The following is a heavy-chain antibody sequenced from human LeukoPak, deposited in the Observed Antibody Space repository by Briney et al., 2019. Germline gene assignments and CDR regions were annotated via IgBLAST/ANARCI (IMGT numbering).Heavy chain of an antibody. CDR3: AKTAGGNAFDYIDY. V-gene: IGHV3-74*03. D-gene: IGHD4-23*01. CDR2: ISPDGSTT. Sequence: GGSLRLPCAASGFTFSRYWMHWVRQAPGKGLMWVSRISPDGSTTLYADSVKGRFTISRDNSKNTLYLQMNSLRADDTAVYYCAKTAGGNAFDYIDYWGQGTLVTVSS. CDR1: GFTFSRYW. J-gene: IGHJ4*02.